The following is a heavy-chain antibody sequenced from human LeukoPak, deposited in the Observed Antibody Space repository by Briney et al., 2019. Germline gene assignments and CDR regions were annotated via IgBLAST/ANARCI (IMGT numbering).Heavy chain of an antibody. CDR3: ARVSLDLYCSSSSCYYLDY. V-gene: IGHV4-39*01. Sequence: SETLSLTCTVSGGSLSSSSYYWGWIRQPPGKGLEWIGNIYYSGSTYYNPSLKSRVTISVDTSKNQFSLKLSSATAADTAVYYCARVSLDLYCSSSSCYYLDYWGQGTLVTVSS. CDR1: GGSLSSSSYY. J-gene: IGHJ4*02. CDR2: IYYSGST. D-gene: IGHD2-2*01.